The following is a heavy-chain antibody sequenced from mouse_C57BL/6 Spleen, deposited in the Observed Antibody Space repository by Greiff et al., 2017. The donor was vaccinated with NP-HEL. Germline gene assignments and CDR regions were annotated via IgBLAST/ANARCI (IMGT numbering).Heavy chain of an antibody. J-gene: IGHJ4*01. V-gene: IGHV1-59*01. CDR3: ARGHGAMDY. Sequence: QVQLKQPGAELVRPGTSVKLSCKASGYTFTSYWMHWVKQRPGQGLEWIGVIDPSDSYTNYNQKFKGKATLTVDTSSSTAYMQLSSLTSEDSAVYYCARGHGAMDYWGQGTSVTVSS. CDR1: GYTFTSYW. CDR2: IDPSDSYT. D-gene: IGHD6-1*01.